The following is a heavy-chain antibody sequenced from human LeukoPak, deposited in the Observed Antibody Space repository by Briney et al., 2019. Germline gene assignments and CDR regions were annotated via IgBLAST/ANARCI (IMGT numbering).Heavy chain of an antibody. CDR1: GGSFSGYY. D-gene: IGHD4-23*01. CDR3: ARFRTTVVSDFDY. V-gene: IGHV4-34*01. J-gene: IGHJ4*02. CDR2: INHSGST. Sequence: SETLSLTCAVYGGSFSGYYWSWIRQPPGKGLEWIGEINHSGSTNYNPSLKSRVTISVDTSKNQFSLKLSSVTAADTAVYYCARFRTTVVSDFDYWGQGTLVTVSS.